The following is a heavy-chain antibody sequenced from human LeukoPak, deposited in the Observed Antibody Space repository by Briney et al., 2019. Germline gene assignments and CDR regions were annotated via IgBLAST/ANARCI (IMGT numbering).Heavy chain of an antibody. V-gene: IGHV4-39*07. CDR1: GGSINSGSHY. CDR3: ARDRSGSNGRYYYYYMDV. J-gene: IGHJ6*03. D-gene: IGHD3-10*01. CDR2: IYYTGKT. Sequence: SETLSLTCTVSGGSINSGSHYWGWLRQPPGKGLEWIGSIYYTGKTYYNPSLKSRATMSVDTSKNHFSLTLSSVTAADTAVYYCARDRSGSNGRYYYYYMDVWGKGTTVTVSS.